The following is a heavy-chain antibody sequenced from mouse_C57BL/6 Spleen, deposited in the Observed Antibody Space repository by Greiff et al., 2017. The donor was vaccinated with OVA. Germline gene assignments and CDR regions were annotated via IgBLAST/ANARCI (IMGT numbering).Heavy chain of an antibody. J-gene: IGHJ4*01. V-gene: IGHV5-9*01. Sequence: EVKVEESGGGLVKPGGSLKLSCAASGFTFSSYTMSWVRQTPEKRLEWVATISGGGGNTYYPDSVKGRFTISRDNAKNTLYLQMSSLRSEDTALYYCASSNYYAMDYWGQGTSVTVSS. CDR2: ISGGGGNT. D-gene: IGHD2-5*01. CDR3: ASSNYYAMDY. CDR1: GFTFSSYT.